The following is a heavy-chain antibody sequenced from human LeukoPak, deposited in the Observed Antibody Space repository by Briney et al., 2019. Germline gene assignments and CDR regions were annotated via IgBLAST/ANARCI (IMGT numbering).Heavy chain of an antibody. V-gene: IGHV3-7*01. CDR3: ARNWNYQFNYYYGMDV. CDR2: IKQDGSEK. J-gene: IGHJ6*02. CDR1: GFTFSSYG. Sequence: GRSLRLSCAASGFTFSSYGMHWVRQAPGKGLEWVANIKQDGSEKYYVDSVKGRFTISRDNAKNSLYLQMNSLRAEDTAVYYCARNWNYQFNYYYGMDVWGQGTTVTVSS. D-gene: IGHD1-7*01.